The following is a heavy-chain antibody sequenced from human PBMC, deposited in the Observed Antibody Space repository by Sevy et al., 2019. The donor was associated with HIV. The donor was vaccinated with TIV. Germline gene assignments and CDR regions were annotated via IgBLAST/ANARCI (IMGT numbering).Heavy chain of an antibody. J-gene: IGHJ5*02. V-gene: IGHV4-61*03. D-gene: IGHD1-1*01. CDR1: GGSVNSGVSY. CDR3: ATNQGYTGDWFHP. CDR2: IYKGVST. Sequence: SETLSLTCSVSGGSVNSGVSYWSWIRQSPGKGLEWIAYIYKGVSTNYNPSLKSRVTISVDTSKNHFSLKLSSVTAADTAVYYCATNQGYTGDWFHPWGQGTPVTVSS.